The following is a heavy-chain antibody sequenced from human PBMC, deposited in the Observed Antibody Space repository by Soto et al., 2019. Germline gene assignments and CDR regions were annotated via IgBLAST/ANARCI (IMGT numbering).Heavy chain of an antibody. CDR1: GGNVGNYA. D-gene: IGHD2-8*02. CDR2: ISGSASSR. J-gene: IGHJ4*02. CDR3: LRDKYCDVGGCYGQLAH. Sequence: HRRSDGASGGNVGNYAMSWVLQAPGKGLEWVSAISGSASSRYYADSVKGRFTISRDNSKNTLYLQMNSLRVEDTAVYYCLRDKYCDVGGCYGQLAHWGPGSLVP. V-gene: IGHV3-23*01.